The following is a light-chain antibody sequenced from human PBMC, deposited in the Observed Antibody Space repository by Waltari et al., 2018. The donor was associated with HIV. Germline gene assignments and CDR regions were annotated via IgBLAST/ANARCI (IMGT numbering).Light chain of an antibody. J-gene: IGLJ3*02. CDR3: STLSPRGFVV. Sequence: HSPLTQPPTAPRPPGHPITISSSGPPSDTPSSNFVSWYQQLPSRPPKLIIFGVSSRPSGVSERFSGSKSGDTASLAISSLRTEDEADYYCSTLSPRGFVVLGGGTKVTVL. CDR1: PSDTPSSNF. CDR2: GVS. V-gene: IGLV2-14*01.